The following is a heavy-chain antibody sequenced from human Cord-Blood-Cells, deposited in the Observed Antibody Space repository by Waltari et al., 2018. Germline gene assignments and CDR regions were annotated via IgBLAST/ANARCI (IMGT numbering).Heavy chain of an antibody. CDR3: ARDPISVLRFLEWLFDY. Sequence: QVQLVQSGAEVKKPGASVKVSCKASGYTFTGYYMHWVRQAPGQGLEWMGWLNPNSGGKNYAQKCQGRVTMTRDTSISTAYMELSRLRSDDTAVYYCARDPISVLRFLEWLFDYWGQGTLVTVSS. CDR2: LNPNSGGK. D-gene: IGHD3-3*01. J-gene: IGHJ4*02. V-gene: IGHV1-2*02. CDR1: GYTFTGYY.